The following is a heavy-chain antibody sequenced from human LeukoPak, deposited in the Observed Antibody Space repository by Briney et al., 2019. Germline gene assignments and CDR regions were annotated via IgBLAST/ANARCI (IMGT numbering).Heavy chain of an antibody. J-gene: IGHJ6*03. Sequence: ASVKVSCKASGGTFSSYAISWVRQAPGQGLEWMGGIIPIFGTANYAQKFQGRVTITADESTSTAYMELSSLRSEDTAVYYCAGGDYSYYYYYMDVWGKGTTVTVSS. V-gene: IGHV1-69*13. CDR3: AGGDYSYYYYYMDV. CDR2: IIPIFGTA. D-gene: IGHD4-17*01. CDR1: GGTFSSYA.